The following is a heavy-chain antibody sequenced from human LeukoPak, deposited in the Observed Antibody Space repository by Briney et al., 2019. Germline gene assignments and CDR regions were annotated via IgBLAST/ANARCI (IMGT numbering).Heavy chain of an antibody. CDR3: AMGYSSSTPFDY. Sequence: ASVKVSCKASGYTFTGYYMHWVRQAPGQGLEWMGIINPSGGSTSYAQKFQGRVTMTRDMSTSTVYMELSSLRSEDTAVYYCAMGYSSSTPFDYWGQGTLVTVSS. V-gene: IGHV1-46*01. CDR2: INPSGGST. CDR1: GYTFTGYY. D-gene: IGHD6-6*01. J-gene: IGHJ4*02.